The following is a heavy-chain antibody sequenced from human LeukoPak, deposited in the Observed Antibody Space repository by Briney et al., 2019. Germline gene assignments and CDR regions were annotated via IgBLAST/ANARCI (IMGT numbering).Heavy chain of an antibody. CDR2: IYHSGST. V-gene: IGHV4-4*02. D-gene: IGHD2-2*01. CDR1: GGSGGSISSSNF. CDR3: AKAGQGYCTSAGCLLALYY. Sequence: SETLSLTCAVSGGSGGSISSSNFWTWVRQPPGKGLEWIGEIYHSGSTNYNPSLKSRVTISVDKSKNQFSLKLNSVTAADTAVYYCAKAGQGYCTSAGCLLALYYWGQGTLVTVSS. J-gene: IGHJ4*02.